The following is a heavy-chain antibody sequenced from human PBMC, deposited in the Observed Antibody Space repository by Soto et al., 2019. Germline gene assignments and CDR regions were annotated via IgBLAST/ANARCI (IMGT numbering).Heavy chain of an antibody. D-gene: IGHD6-19*01. J-gene: IGHJ4*02. CDR1: GGTFSSYP. CDR3: AMIEYSSGSDY. V-gene: IGHV1-69*13. CDR2: IFPIFGTT. Sequence: SVKVSCKASGGTFSSYPTTWVRQAPGQGLEWLGGIFPIFGTTNYAQRFEDRVTITADELTSTAYMELSSLRSEDTAVYYCAMIEYSSGSDYWGQGTLVTVSS.